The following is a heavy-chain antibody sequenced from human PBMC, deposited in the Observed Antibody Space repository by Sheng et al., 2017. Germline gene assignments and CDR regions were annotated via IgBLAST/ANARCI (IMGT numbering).Heavy chain of an antibody. CDR2: INHSGST. D-gene: IGHD3-22*01. CDR1: GGSFSGYY. J-gene: IGHJ4*02. Sequence: QVQLQQWGAGLLKPSETLSLTCAVYGGSFSGYYWSWIRQPPGKGLEWIGEINHSGSTNYNPSLKSRVTISVDTSKNQFSLKLSSVTAADTAVYYCARGDYDSSGYYYDIPLTYWGQGTLVTVSS. V-gene: IGHV4-34*01. CDR3: ARGDYDSSGYYYDIPLTY.